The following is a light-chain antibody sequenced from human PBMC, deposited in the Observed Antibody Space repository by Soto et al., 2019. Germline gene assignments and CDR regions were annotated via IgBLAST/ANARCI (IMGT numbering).Light chain of an antibody. V-gene: IGKV1-5*01. Sequence: DIQMTQSPSTLSASVGDRVTITCRASQNIERWLAWYQQKPGKAPKLLLYDVSSLESGVPSRFSGSGSGTEFILTINGLQPDDCATYFGQQFKSGTWTFGQGTKVDIK. CDR3: QQFKSGTWT. CDR2: DVS. J-gene: IGKJ1*01. CDR1: QNIERW.